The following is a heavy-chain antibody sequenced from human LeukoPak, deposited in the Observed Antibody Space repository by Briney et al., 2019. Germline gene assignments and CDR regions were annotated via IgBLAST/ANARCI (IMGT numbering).Heavy chain of an antibody. J-gene: IGHJ4*02. Sequence: PGGSLRLSCAGSGFSISSYWMAWVRQAPGRGLEWVAHIKQDGSEKNYVDLVKGRFTISRDNAKNSVYLQMNSLRAEDTAVYYCASGPFSGNTFEHWGQGTLVTVSS. CDR2: IKQDGSEK. V-gene: IGHV3-7*02. CDR1: GFSISSYW. D-gene: IGHD3-10*01. CDR3: ASGPFSGNTFEH.